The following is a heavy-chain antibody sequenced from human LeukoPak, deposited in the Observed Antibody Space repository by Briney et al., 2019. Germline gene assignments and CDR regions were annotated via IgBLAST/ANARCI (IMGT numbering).Heavy chain of an antibody. CDR2: MNPNSGNT. CDR1: GYTFTSYD. V-gene: IGHV1-8*03. CDR3: ARGTYYDFWSGYYPFFGRIRNDAFDI. D-gene: IGHD3-3*01. Sequence: ASVKVSCKASGYTFTSYDINWVRQATGQGLEWMGWMNPNSGNTGYAQKFQGRVTITRNTSISTAYMELSSLRSEDTAVYYCARGTYYDFWSGYYPFFGRIRNDAFDIWGQGTMVTVSS. J-gene: IGHJ3*02.